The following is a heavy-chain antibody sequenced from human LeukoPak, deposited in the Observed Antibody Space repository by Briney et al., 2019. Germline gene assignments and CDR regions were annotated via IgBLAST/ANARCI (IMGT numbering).Heavy chain of an antibody. J-gene: IGHJ5*02. V-gene: IGHV4-34*01. CDR1: GGSFSGYY. D-gene: IGHD2-8*01. Sequence: SETLSLTCAVYGGSFSGYYWNWIRQPPGKGLEWIGEINHSGSTNYNPSLKSRVTISVDTSKKQFSLKLSSVTAADTAVYYCARAAVYGPLSPWGQGTLVTVSS. CDR3: ARAAVYGPLSP. CDR2: INHSGST.